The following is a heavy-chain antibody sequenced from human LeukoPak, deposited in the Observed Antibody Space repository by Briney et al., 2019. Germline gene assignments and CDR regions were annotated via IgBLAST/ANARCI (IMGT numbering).Heavy chain of an antibody. D-gene: IGHD2-15*01. J-gene: IGHJ4*02. CDR3: ARVLMAYCSGGSCSTSPFFDY. CDR2: IYYSGST. V-gene: IGHV4-30-4*01. Sequence: SETLSLTCTVSGGSISSGDYYWSWLRQPPGKGLEWIGYIYYSGSTYYNPSLKSRVTISVDTSKNQFSLKLSSVTAADTAVYYCARVLMAYCSGGSCSTSPFFDYWGQGTLVTVSS. CDR1: GGSISSGDYY.